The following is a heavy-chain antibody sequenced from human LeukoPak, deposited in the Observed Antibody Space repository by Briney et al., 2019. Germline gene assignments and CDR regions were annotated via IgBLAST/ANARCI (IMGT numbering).Heavy chain of an antibody. V-gene: IGHV1-69*01. D-gene: IGHD2-2*01. CDR2: IIPIFGTA. Sequence: SVKVSCKASGGTFSSYAISWVRQAPGQGLEWMGGIIPIFGTANYAQKFQGRVTITADESTSTAYMELSSLRSEDTAVYYCARTLTEYQLLCAFDIWGQGTMVTVSS. J-gene: IGHJ3*02. CDR3: ARTLTEYQLLCAFDI. CDR1: GGTFSSYA.